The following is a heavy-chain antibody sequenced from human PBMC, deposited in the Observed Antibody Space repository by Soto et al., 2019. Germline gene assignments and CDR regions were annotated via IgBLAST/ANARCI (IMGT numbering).Heavy chain of an antibody. Sequence: PGGSLRLSCAASGFTFSGYAMHWVRQAPGKGLECVAFISYDGSNTNYADSLKGRFTISRDNSKNTLYLQMDSLRAEDTAVYYCAKGGRQWLVTSDFNYWGQGA. J-gene: IGHJ4*02. D-gene: IGHD6-19*01. CDR1: GFTFSGYA. CDR3: AKGGRQWLVTSDFNY. V-gene: IGHV3-30*18. CDR2: ISYDGSNT.